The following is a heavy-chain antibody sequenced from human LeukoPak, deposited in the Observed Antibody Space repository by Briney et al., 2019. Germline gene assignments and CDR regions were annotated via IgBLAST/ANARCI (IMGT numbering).Heavy chain of an antibody. Sequence: GGSLRLSCAASGFTFSSYSMNWVRQAPGKGLEWVSSISSSSSYIYYADSVKGRFTISRDNAKNSLYLQMNSLRADDTAVYYCARGPSYYGSGSYFYWGQGTLVTVSS. CDR2: ISSSSSYI. CDR3: ARGPSYYGSGSYFY. CDR1: GFTFSSYS. V-gene: IGHV3-21*03. J-gene: IGHJ4*02. D-gene: IGHD3-10*01.